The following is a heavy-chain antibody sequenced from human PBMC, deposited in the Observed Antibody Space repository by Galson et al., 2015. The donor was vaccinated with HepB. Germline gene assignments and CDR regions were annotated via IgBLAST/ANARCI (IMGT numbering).Heavy chain of an antibody. CDR3: AKDTCSGNSCYYGTDNY. D-gene: IGHD2-15*01. V-gene: IGHV3-23*01. CDR1: GFTFSNYA. J-gene: IGHJ4*02. CDR2: ITSSGDST. Sequence: SLRLSCAASGFTFSNYAMSWVRQAPGKGLEWVSGITSSGDSTYYADTVKGRFTISRDNSKNTLSLQMNSLRAEDTAVYYCAKDTCSGNSCYYGTDNYWGQGTLVTVSS.